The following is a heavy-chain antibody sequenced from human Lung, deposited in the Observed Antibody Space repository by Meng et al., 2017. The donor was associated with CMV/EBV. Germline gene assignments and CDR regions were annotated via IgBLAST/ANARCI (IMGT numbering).Heavy chain of an antibody. CDR2: ISYDGSNK. CDR3: ARDRLEELLRAGFDY. CDR1: GFTFSSYA. V-gene: IGHV3-30*04. J-gene: IGHJ4*02. Sequence: GESLKISCAASGFTFSSYAMHWVRQAPGKGLEWVAVISYDGSNKYYADSVKGRFTISRDNSKNTLYLQMNSLRAEDTAVYYCARDRLEELLRAGFDYWGQRTLVTVSS. D-gene: IGHD1-26*01.